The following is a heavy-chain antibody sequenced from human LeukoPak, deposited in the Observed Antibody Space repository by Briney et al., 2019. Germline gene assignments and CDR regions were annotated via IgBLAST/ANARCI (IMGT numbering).Heavy chain of an antibody. CDR3: ARDIAVAGRNWFDP. D-gene: IGHD6-19*01. CDR2: IYYSGST. Sequence: SETLSLTCTVSGGSISSYYWSWIRQPPGKGLEWIGYIYYSGSTNYNPSLKSRVTISVDTSKNQFSLKLSSVTAADTAVYYCARDIAVAGRNWFDPWGQGTLVTVSS. V-gene: IGHV4-59*01. J-gene: IGHJ5*02. CDR1: GGSISSYY.